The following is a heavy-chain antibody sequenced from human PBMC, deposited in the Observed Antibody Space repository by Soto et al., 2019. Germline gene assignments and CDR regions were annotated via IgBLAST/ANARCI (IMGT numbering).Heavy chain of an antibody. CDR2: ISSSSSTI. Sequence: EVQLVESGGGLVQPGGSLRLSCAASGFTFSSYSMNWVRQAPGKGLEWVSYISSSSSTIYYADSVKGRFTISRDNAKNSLYLQMNSLRDEDTAVYYCARETEAGVWPYYYGMDVWGQGTTVTVSS. V-gene: IGHV3-48*02. CDR1: GFTFSSYS. D-gene: IGHD3-16*01. CDR3: ARETEAGVWPYYYGMDV. J-gene: IGHJ6*02.